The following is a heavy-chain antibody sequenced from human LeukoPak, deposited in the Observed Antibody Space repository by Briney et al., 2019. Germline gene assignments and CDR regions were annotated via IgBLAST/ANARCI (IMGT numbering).Heavy chain of an antibody. CDR1: EFTFSSYG. CDR2: ISYDGSNK. Sequence: GGSLRLSCVASEFTFSSYGMHWVRQAPGKGLEWVAAISYDGSNKYYADSVKGRFTISRDNSKNTLYLQMSSLRAEDTAVYYYARDGTYYDFWSGSYYMDVWGKGTAVTVSS. J-gene: IGHJ6*03. D-gene: IGHD3-3*01. CDR3: ARDGTYYDFWSGSYYMDV. V-gene: IGHV3-30*03.